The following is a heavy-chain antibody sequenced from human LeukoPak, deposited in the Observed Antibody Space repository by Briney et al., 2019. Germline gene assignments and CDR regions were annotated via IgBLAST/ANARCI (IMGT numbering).Heavy chain of an antibody. J-gene: IGHJ6*02. V-gene: IGHV1-8*01. D-gene: IGHD3-3*01. CDR2: MNPNSGNT. CDR1: GYTFTSYD. CDR3: ARDGAPYYDFWSGSDQTYYYYYGMDV. Sequence: ASVNVSCKASGYTFTSYDINWVRQATGQGLEWMGWMNPNSGNTGYAQKFQGRVTMTRNTSISTAYMELSSLRSEDTAVYYCARDGAPYYDFWSGSDQTYYYYYGMDVWGQGTTVTVSS.